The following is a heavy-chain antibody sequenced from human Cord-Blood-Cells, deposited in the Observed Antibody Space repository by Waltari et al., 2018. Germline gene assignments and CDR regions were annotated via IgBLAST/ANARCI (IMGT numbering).Heavy chain of an antibody. V-gene: IGHV1-69*04. J-gene: IGHJ3*02. CDR3: ASGGSCSSTSCYAFDI. D-gene: IGHD2-2*01. CDR1: GGTFSSYA. CDR2: IIPILGIA. Sequence: QVQLVQSGAEVKKPGSSVKVSCKASGGTFSSYAITWVRQAPGQGLAWMGRIIPILGIANYAQKFQDRVTITADKSTSTAYMELSSLRSEDTAVYYCASGGSCSSTSCYAFDIWGQGTMVTVSS.